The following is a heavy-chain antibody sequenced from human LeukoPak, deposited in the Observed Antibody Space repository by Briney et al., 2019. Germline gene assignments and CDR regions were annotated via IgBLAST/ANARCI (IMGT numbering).Heavy chain of an antibody. CDR2: ISSSGSTI. V-gene: IGHV3-48*03. CDR1: GFTFSSYE. CDR3: ARDPDGLRYFDWFYFDY. D-gene: IGHD3-9*01. Sequence: GGSLRLSCAASGFTFSSYEMNWVRQAPGKGLEWVSYISSSGSTIYYADSVKGRFTISRDNAKNSLYLQMNSLRAEDTAVYYCARDPDGLRYFDWFYFDYWGQGTLVTVSS. J-gene: IGHJ4*02.